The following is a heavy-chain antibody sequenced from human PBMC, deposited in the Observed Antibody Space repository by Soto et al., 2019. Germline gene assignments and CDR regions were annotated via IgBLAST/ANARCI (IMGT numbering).Heavy chain of an antibody. J-gene: IGHJ6*02. CDR2: ISAYNGNS. D-gene: IGHD2-8*01. Sequence: QVQLVQSGAEVKKPGASVKVSCQASGYTFSTYGISWARQAPGQGLEWMGWISAYNGNSKNTQKLQGRVTMTTDTATDTAYMELRSLRSDDTAVYFWVMHARVGVMKFDYHNGMDVWGQGTTVTVSS. CDR1: GYTFSTYG. CDR3: VMHARVGVMKFDYHNGMDV. V-gene: IGHV1-18*01.